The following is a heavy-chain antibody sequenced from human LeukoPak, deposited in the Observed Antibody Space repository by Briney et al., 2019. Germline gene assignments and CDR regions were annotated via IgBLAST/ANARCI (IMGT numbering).Heavy chain of an antibody. Sequence: GGSLRLSCAASGFTFSSYEMNWVRQAPGKGLEWVSYITSSGSTIYYADSVKGRFTISRDNAKNSLYLQMNSLRAEDTAVYYCAELGITMTGGVWGKGTTVTISS. CDR1: GFTFSSYE. V-gene: IGHV3-48*03. CDR2: ITSSGSTI. J-gene: IGHJ6*04. CDR3: AELGITMTGGV. D-gene: IGHD3-10*02.